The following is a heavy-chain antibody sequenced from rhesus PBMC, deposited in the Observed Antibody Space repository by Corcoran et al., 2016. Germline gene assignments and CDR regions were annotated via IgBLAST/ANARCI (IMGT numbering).Heavy chain of an antibody. V-gene: IGHV4-169*01. D-gene: IGHD1-44*02. CDR3: ARRYSGSYSFDY. CDR1: GGSISSSY. CDR2: IYGSCSST. Sequence: QLQLQESGPGLVKPSETLSLTCAVSGGSISSSYWSWIRQAPGKGLEWIGYIYGSCSSTNYNPSLKSRVTLSVDTSKNQLSLKLSSVTTADTAVYYCARRYSGSYSFDYWGQGVLVTVSS. J-gene: IGHJ4*01.